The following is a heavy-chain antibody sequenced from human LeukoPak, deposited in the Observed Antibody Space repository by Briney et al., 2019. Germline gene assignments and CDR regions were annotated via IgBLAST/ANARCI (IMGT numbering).Heavy chain of an antibody. CDR1: GFTFSNYA. D-gene: IGHD3-22*01. CDR3: ARGDDSGYYDYFDY. CDR2: ITGSGAST. Sequence: PGGSLRLSCVASGFTFSNYAMNWVRQAPGKGLERVSVITGSGASTYYADSVKGRFTISRDNSKNTVFLQMSNLRAEDTAVYYCARGDDSGYYDYFDYWGQGTLVTVSS. J-gene: IGHJ4*02. V-gene: IGHV3-23*01.